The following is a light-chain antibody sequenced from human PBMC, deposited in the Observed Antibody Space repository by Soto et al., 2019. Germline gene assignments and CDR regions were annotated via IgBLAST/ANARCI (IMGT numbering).Light chain of an antibody. J-gene: IGKJ1*01. CDR3: QQYGDSPVT. CDR1: QSVNSY. Sequence: EIVMTQSPGTLSLSPGERATLSCRASQSVNSYLAWYQQKPGQAPRLLISDASDRATGIPDRFSGSGSGTGFTLTISRLVPEDFAVYYCQQYGDSPVTFGQGTKVDTK. CDR2: DAS. V-gene: IGKV3-20*01.